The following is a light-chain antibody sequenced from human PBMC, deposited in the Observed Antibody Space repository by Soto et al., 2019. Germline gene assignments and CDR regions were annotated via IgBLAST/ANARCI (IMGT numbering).Light chain of an antibody. CDR2: SAN. J-gene: IGKJ1*01. CDR1: QDISNF. Sequence: DIQMTQSQSDMSASVGDRVTITCRASQDISNFLVWFQQRPGKVPKRLMYSANRLESGVPSRFSGSGSGTEFTLTISSLQPEDFATYYCLQHNSYPRTFGQVTNVDIK. CDR3: LQHNSYPRT. V-gene: IGKV1-17*03.